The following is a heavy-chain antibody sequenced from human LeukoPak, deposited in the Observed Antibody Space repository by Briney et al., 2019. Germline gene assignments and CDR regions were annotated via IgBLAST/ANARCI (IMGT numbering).Heavy chain of an antibody. D-gene: IGHD2-2*01. V-gene: IGHV6-1*01. J-gene: IGHJ5*02. CDR2: TYYRSKWYN. Sequence: SQTLSLTCAISGDSVSSNNGAWNWIRQSPSRGLEWLGRTYYRSKWYNDYAGSLISRITISPDTSKNQFSLKLSSVTAADTAVYYCARAHVVPAAMCWFDPWGQGTLVTVSS. CDR3: ARAHVVPAAMCWFDP. CDR1: GDSVSSNNGA.